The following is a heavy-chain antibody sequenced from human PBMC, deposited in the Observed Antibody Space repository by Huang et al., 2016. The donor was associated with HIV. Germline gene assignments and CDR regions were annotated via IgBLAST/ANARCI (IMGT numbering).Heavy chain of an antibody. Sequence: QVQLVQSRAEVKKPGASVKVSCKVSEYTLTELSRHWVRQPPGKGLEWMVGVDQESGETIYAQTFQGRGTMTEYTATETAFMELSGLRPEDTAVYYCATGFDVFFDFWGQGTLVTVSS. J-gene: IGHJ4*02. CDR3: ATGFDVFFDF. V-gene: IGHV1-24*01. D-gene: IGHD3-9*01. CDR2: VDQESGET. CDR1: EYTLTELS.